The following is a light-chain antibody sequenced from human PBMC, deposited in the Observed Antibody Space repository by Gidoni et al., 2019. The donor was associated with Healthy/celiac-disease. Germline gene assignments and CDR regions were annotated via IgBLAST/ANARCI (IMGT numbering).Light chain of an antibody. J-gene: IGKJ2*02. Sequence: DIVMTQSPDSLAVSLGARATINCKSSQSVLYSSNNKNYLAWYQQKPGQPPKLLIYWASTRESGVPDRFSGSGSGTDFTLTISSLQAEDVAVYYCQQYYSTPWTFGQXTKLEIK. CDR2: WAS. CDR3: QQYYSTPWT. CDR1: QSVLYSSNNKNY. V-gene: IGKV4-1*01.